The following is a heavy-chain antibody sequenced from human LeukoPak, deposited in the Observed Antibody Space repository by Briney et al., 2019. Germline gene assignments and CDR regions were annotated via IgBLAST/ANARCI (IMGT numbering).Heavy chain of an antibody. Sequence: ASVKVSCKVSGYTLTELSMHWVRQAPGKGLEWMGGFDPEDGETIYAQKFQGRVTMTEDTSTDTAYMELSSLRPEDTAVYYCATDVAIFGVGIYYFDYWGQGTLVTVSS. D-gene: IGHD3-3*01. V-gene: IGHV1-24*01. J-gene: IGHJ4*02. CDR1: GYTLTELS. CDR3: ATDVAIFGVGIYYFDY. CDR2: FDPEDGET.